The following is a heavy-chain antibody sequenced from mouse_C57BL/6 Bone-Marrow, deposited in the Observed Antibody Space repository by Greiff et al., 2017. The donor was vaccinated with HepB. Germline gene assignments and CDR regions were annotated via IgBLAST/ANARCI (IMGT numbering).Heavy chain of an antibody. J-gene: IGHJ4*01. V-gene: IGHV1-76*01. CDR1: GYTFTDYY. CDR3: AIDSSGYGDY. Sequence: VQLQQSGAELVRPGASVKLSCKASGYTFTDYYINWVKLRPGQGLEWIARIYPGSGNTYYNEKFKGKATLTAEKSSSTAYMQLSSLTSEDSAVYFCAIDSSGYGDYWGQGTSVTVSS. D-gene: IGHD3-2*02. CDR2: IYPGSGNT.